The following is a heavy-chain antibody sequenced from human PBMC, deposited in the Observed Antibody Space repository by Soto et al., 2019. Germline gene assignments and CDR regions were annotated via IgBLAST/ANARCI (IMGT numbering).Heavy chain of an antibody. CDR1: GGSISNFY. CDR3: ARTVLGPDLLADSFVDYYYYMDV. CDR2: VYYTGST. J-gene: IGHJ6*03. Sequence: PSETLSLTCTVSGGSISNFYCSWIRQPPGKGLEWIGYVYYTGSTSYNPSLKRRVTFSADSSRGQFSLRLNSVTAADTAVYYCARTVLGPDLLADSFVDYYYYMDVRGQRTTVTVSS. V-gene: IGHV4-59*08. D-gene: IGHD3-9*01.